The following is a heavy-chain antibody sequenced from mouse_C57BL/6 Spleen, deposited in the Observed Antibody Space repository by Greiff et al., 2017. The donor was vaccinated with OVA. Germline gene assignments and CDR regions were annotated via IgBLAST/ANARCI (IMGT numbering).Heavy chain of an antibody. CDR3: ARSPAYYSNFFDY. V-gene: IGHV1-52*01. Sequence: QVQLQQPGAELVRPGSSVKLSCKASGYTFTSYWMHWVKQRPIQGLEWIGNIDPSDSETHYNQKFKDKATLTVDKSSSTAYMQLSSLTSEDSAVYYCARSPAYYSNFFDYWGQGTTLTVSS. CDR2: IDPSDSET. CDR1: GYTFTSYW. D-gene: IGHD2-5*01. J-gene: IGHJ2*01.